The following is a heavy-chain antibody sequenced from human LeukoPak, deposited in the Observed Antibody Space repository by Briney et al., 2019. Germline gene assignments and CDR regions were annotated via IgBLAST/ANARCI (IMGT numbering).Heavy chain of an antibody. J-gene: IGHJ4*02. Sequence: PGGSLRLSCAASGFTFSSYAMSWVRQAPGKGLEWVSAISGSGGSTYYADSVKGQFTISRDNSKNTLYLQMNSLRAEDTAVYYCAKDRGYDPYFDYWGQGTLVTVSS. CDR3: AKDRGYDPYFDY. CDR2: ISGSGGST. CDR1: GFTFSSYA. D-gene: IGHD5-12*01. V-gene: IGHV3-23*01.